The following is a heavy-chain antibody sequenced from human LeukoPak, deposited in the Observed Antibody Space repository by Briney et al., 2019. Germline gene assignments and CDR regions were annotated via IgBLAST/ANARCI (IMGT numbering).Heavy chain of an antibody. Sequence: SETLSLTCAVSGGSISSGGYSWSWIRQPPGKGLEWIGYIYHSGSTYYNPSLKSRVTISVDTSKNQFSLKLSSVTAADTAVYYCARLSHSSSWYSRGGYYYYYYMDVWGKGTTVTVSS. CDR3: ARLSHSSSWYSRGGYYYYYYMDV. V-gene: IGHV4-30-2*01. CDR2: IYHSGST. D-gene: IGHD6-13*01. CDR1: GGSISSGGYS. J-gene: IGHJ6*03.